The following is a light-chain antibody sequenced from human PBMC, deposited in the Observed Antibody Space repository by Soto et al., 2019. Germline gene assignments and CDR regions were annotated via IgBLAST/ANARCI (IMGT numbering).Light chain of an antibody. CDR2: DNN. Sequence: QSALTPPPSVSAAPGQKVTISCSGSSSNIGNNYVSWYQQLPGTAPKLLIYDNNKRPSGIPDRFSGSKSGTSATLGITGLQTGDEADYYCGTWDSSLSAGVFGTGTKVTVL. CDR1: SSNIGNNY. CDR3: GTWDSSLSAGV. J-gene: IGLJ1*01. V-gene: IGLV1-51*01.